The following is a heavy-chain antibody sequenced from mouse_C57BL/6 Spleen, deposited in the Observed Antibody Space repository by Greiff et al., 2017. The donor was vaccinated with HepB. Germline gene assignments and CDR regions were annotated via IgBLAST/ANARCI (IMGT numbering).Heavy chain of an antibody. Sequence: VQLQQPGAELVRPGTSVKLSCKASGYTFTSYWLHWVKQRPGQGLEWIGVIDPSDSYTNYNQKFKGKATLTVDTSSSTAYMQLSSLTSEDSAVYYCARFELTDFDYWGQGTTLTVSS. V-gene: IGHV1-59*01. CDR1: GYTFTSYW. D-gene: IGHD1-3*01. CDR3: ARFELTDFDY. CDR2: IDPSDSYT. J-gene: IGHJ2*01.